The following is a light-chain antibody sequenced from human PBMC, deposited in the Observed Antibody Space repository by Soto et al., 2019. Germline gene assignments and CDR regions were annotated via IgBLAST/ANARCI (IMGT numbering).Light chain of an antibody. CDR2: EAA. Sequence: DIQMTQPPSTLSASVGDRVTITCRASQSISDSLAGYQQKPGKAPKLLIYEAASLKSGVPSRVSGRRYGTEHTLTSSSLQPDDFATYYCQQYNGYWTFGQGTKVEIK. J-gene: IGKJ1*01. V-gene: IGKV1-5*03. CDR3: QQYNGYWT. CDR1: QSISDS.